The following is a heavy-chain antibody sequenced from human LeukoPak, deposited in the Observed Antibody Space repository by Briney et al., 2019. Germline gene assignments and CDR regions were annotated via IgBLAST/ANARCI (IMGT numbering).Heavy chain of an antibody. CDR2: VYYSGST. D-gene: IGHD5-18*01. Sequence: SQTLSLTCTVAGGSISSYYWSWIRQAPGKGLEWIGYVYYSGSTDYNPSLKSRVTISVDTSENQFSLNLSSVTAADTAVYYCARGYNYRHYYYYYGMDVWGQGTTVTVSS. CDR1: GGSISSYY. V-gene: IGHV4-59*08. J-gene: IGHJ6*02. CDR3: ARGYNYRHYYYYYGMDV.